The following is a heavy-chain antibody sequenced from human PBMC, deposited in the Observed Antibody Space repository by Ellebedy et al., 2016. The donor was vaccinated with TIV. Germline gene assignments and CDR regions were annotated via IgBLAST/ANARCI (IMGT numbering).Heavy chain of an antibody. Sequence: GESLKISCVASGFTFDTYGMHWVRQAPGKRLEWVAVILYDGSYNLYADSVKGRFTISRDNSKNTLYLQMNSLRAEDTAIYYCAREKGDHSSSITIDLWGQGTPVTVSS. CDR3: AREKGDHSSSITIDL. J-gene: IGHJ5*02. V-gene: IGHV3-30*03. CDR2: ILYDGSYN. CDR1: GFTFDTYG. D-gene: IGHD6-6*01.